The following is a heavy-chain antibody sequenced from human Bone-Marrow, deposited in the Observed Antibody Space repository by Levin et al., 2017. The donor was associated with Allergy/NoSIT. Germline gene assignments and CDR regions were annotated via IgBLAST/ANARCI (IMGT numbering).Heavy chain of an antibody. CDR3: ARASSWNEPFDY. J-gene: IGHJ4*02. V-gene: IGHV3-53*01. CDR2: IYSGGST. Sequence: PGGSLRLSCAASGFTVSNNYMSWVRQAPGKGLEWVSVIYSGGSTYSADSVKGRFTISRDNSKNTLYLQMNSLRAEDTAVYYCARASSWNEPFDYWGQGTLVTVSS. D-gene: IGHD6-13*01. CDR1: GFTVSNNY.